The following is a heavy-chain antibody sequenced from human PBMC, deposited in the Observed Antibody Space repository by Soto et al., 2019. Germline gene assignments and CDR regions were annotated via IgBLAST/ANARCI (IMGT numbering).Heavy chain of an antibody. CDR1: GGSISSSSYY. CDR3: ARRSPTTVTLPDY. V-gene: IGHV4-39*01. D-gene: IGHD4-17*01. CDR2: IYYSGGT. J-gene: IGHJ4*02. Sequence: PSETLSLTCTVSGGSISSSSYYWGWIRQPPGKGLEWIGSIYYSGGTYYNPSLKSRVTISVDTSKNQFSLKLSSVTAADTAVYYCARRSPTTVTLPDYCGQTTLVTVSS.